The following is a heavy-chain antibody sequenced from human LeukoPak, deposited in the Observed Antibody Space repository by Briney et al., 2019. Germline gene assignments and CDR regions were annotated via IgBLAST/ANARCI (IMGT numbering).Heavy chain of an antibody. D-gene: IGHD1-14*01. CDR3: ARGVEPLAANTLAY. CDR2: LYSDGNT. Sequence: GGSLRLSCAAYGFTVITNDTTWVRQAPGEGLEWVSVLYSDGNTKYADSVQGRFTISRDNSKNTLYLEMNSLSPDDTAVYYCARGVEPLAANTLAYWGQGTLVTVSS. CDR1: GFTVITND. V-gene: IGHV3-53*01. J-gene: IGHJ4*02.